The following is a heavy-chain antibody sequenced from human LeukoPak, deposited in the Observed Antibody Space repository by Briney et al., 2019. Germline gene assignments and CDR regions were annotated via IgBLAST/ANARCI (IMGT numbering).Heavy chain of an antibody. J-gene: IGHJ6*03. D-gene: IGHD6-6*01. CDR2: IYQSGST. V-gene: IGHV4-4*02. Sequence: PSETLSLTCAVSGGSISSSNWWSWVRQPQGKGLEWIGEIYQSGSTNYNPSLKSRVTISVDKSKNQFSLKLSSVTAADTAVYYCARGLLSSSSWTDDYYYYYYYMDVWGKGTTVTVSS. CDR1: GGSISSSNW. CDR3: ARGLLSSSSWTDDYYYYYYYMDV.